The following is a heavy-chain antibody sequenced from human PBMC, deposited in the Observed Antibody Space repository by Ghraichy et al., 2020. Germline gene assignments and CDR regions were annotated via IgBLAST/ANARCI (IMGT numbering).Heavy chain of an antibody. CDR1: EFTFDGYP. CDR3: AKEGGRLGEGAFDV. CDR2: LGADGRST. J-gene: IGHJ3*01. V-gene: IGHV3-23*01. D-gene: IGHD3-10*01. Sequence: GESLRLSCAVSEFTFDGYPMTWVRQAPGKGLEWVSILGADGRSTFYADSVKGRFTISRDKSKRTMYLQMNSLRADDTAVYYCAKEGGRLGEGAFDVWGQGTKVTVSS.